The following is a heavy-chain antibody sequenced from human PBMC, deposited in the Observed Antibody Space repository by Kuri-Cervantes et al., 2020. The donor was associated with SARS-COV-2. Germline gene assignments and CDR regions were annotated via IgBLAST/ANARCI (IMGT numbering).Heavy chain of an antibody. V-gene: IGHV4-38-2*02. CDR2: IYHSGST. J-gene: IGHJ6*03. D-gene: IGHD3-22*01. CDR3: ARLLYDSSGDGVGEKYYYYMDV. CDR1: GYSISSGYY. Sequence: SETLSLTCTVSGYSISSGYYWGWIRQPPGKGLEWIGSIYHSGSTYYNPSLKSRVTISVDTSKNQFSLKLSSVTAADTAVYYCARLLYDSSGDGVGEKYYYYMDVWGKGTMVTVSS.